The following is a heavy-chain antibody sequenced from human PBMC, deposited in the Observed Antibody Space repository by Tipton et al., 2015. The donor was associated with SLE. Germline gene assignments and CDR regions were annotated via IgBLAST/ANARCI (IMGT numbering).Heavy chain of an antibody. Sequence: RSLRLSCAASGFTFSSYGMHWVRQAPGKGLEWVAFIRYDGSNKYYADSVKGRFTISRDNSKNTLYLQMNSLRAEDTAVYYCARDGVAALDYWGQGTLVTVSS. CDR1: GFTFSSYG. CDR2: IRYDGSNK. D-gene: IGHD6-13*01. J-gene: IGHJ4*02. CDR3: ARDGVAALDY. V-gene: IGHV3-33*01.